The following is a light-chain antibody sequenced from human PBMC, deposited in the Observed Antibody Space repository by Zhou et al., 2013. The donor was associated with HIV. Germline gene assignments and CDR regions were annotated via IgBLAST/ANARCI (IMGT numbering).Light chain of an antibody. Sequence: DIQMTQSPSSLSASVGDRVTITCRASQSISSYLNWYQQKPGKAPKLLISAASSLQSGVPSRFSGSGSGTDFTLTISRVEAEDVGVYYCMQSIQLPLYTFGQGTKLEIK. V-gene: IGKV1-39*01. J-gene: IGKJ2*01. CDR3: MQSIQLPLYT. CDR1: QSISSY. CDR2: AAS.